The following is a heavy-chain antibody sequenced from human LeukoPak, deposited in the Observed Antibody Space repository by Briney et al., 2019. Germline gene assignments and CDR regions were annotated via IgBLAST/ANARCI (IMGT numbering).Heavy chain of an antibody. V-gene: IGHV1-2*02. CDR1: GYTFTGYY. CDR3: ARGGSSWYDGYYYYYMDV. Sequence: ASVKVSCKASGYTFTGYYMHWVRQAPGQGLEWMGWINPNSGGTNYAQKFQGRVTMTRDTPISTAYMELSRLRSDDTAVYYCARGGSSWYDGYYYYYMDVWGKGTTVTVSS. CDR2: INPNSGGT. J-gene: IGHJ6*03. D-gene: IGHD6-13*01.